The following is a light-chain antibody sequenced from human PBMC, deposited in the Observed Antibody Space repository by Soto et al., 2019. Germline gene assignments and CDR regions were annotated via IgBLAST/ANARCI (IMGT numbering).Light chain of an antibody. CDR3: QQRNNWPLT. J-gene: IGKJ4*01. CDR2: DAS. CDR1: QTVTSY. Sequence: ETVLTQSPATLSLSPGERATLSCRASQTVTSYLAWYQQKPGQAPRLLIYDASNRAPGIPARFSGSGSGTDFTLTISSLEPEDFAAYYCQQRNNWPLTFGGGSKVEIK. V-gene: IGKV3-11*01.